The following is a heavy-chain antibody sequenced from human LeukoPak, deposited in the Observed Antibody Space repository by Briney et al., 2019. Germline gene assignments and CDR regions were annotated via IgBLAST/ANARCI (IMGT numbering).Heavy chain of an antibody. V-gene: IGHV3-21*04. Sequence: GGSLRLSCAASGFTFSSYHFHWVRQAPGKGLEWVSSISSDSSSFKYYAHSVQGRFTISRDNARNSMYLQMDSLRVEDTAFYYCAKSGRKYYPVLGLDCWGQGTLVTVSS. CDR3: AKSGRKYYPVLGLDC. CDR1: GFTFSSYH. J-gene: IGHJ4*02. D-gene: IGHD2/OR15-2a*01. CDR2: ISSDSSSFK.